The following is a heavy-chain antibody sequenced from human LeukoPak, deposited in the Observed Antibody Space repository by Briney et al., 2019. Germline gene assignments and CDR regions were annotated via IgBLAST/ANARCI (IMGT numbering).Heavy chain of an antibody. D-gene: IGHD3-3*01. J-gene: IGHJ6*02. V-gene: IGHV1-18*01. CDR3: ARDFLGFTTISRPIYYYYFGMDV. Sequence: ASVKVSCKASGYTFTSYGISWVRQPPARGLEWMGWSSAYKGNTNYAQKVQARVTMTTDTSTSTAYMELRSLRSDDTAVYYCARDFLGFTTISRPIYYYYFGMDVWGQGTTVTVSS. CDR2: SSAYKGNT. CDR1: GYTFTSYG.